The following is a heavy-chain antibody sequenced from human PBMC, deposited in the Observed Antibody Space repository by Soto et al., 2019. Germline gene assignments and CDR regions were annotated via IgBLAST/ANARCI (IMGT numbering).Heavy chain of an antibody. D-gene: IGHD3-10*01. Sequence: QVQLVQSGAEVREPGASVTVSCEASGYTFTSHYIHWVRQAPGQGLEWVGWINPNTGGSNYAQKCKGRVAITRNTYIFTVYTRLNKLTYDDTAVYYCAKNLKVDGPANYSMDVWGQGTTVTVS. V-gene: IGHV1-2*02. CDR2: INPNTGGS. CDR1: GYTFTSHY. CDR3: AKNLKVDGPANYSMDV. J-gene: IGHJ6*02.